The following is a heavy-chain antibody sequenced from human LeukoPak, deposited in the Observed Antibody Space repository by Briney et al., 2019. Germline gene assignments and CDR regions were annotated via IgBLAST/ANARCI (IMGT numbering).Heavy chain of an antibody. V-gene: IGHV3-74*01. CDR3: ARDHGYAFDY. J-gene: IGHJ4*02. CDR2: IHGDGRTT. Sequence: GGSLRLSCAASGFTFSSYWIHWVRQVPGKGLVWVSRIHGDGRTTTYADSVKGRFTISRDDAKNSLYLQMNSLRDEDTAVYYCARDHGYAFDYWGQGTLVTVSS. D-gene: IGHD5-12*01. CDR1: GFTFSSYW.